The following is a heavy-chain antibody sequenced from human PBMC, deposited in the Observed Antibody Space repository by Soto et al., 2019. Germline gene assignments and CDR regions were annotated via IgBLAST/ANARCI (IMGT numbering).Heavy chain of an antibody. CDR1: GGTFSSYA. Sequence: QVQLVQSGAEVKKPGSSVKVSCKASGGTFSSYAISWVRQAPGQGLEWMGGIIPIFGTANYAQKFQGRVTITADESTSTAYMELSSLRSEDTAVYSCARFDPDVDTAMVTGFDYWGQGTLVTVSS. D-gene: IGHD5-18*01. CDR3: ARFDPDVDTAMVTGFDY. V-gene: IGHV1-69*01. J-gene: IGHJ4*02. CDR2: IIPIFGTA.